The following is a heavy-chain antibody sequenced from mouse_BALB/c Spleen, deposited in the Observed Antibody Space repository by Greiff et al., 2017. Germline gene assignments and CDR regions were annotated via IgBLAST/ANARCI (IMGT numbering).Heavy chain of an antibody. D-gene: IGHD2-3*01. CDR2: INSDGGST. J-gene: IGHJ3*01. CDR1: EYEFPSHD. CDR3: AYYDGYQGAWFAD. V-gene: IGHV5-2*01. Sequence: DVKLVESGGGLVQPGESLKLSCESNEYEFPSHDMSWVRKTPEKRLELVAAINSDGGSTYYPDTMERRFIISRDNTKKTLYLQMSSLRSEDTALYYCAYYDGYQGAWFADWGQGTLVTVSA.